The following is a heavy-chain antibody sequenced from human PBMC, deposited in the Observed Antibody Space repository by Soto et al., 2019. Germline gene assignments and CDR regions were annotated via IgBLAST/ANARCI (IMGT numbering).Heavy chain of an antibody. V-gene: IGHV3-30*03. J-gene: IGHJ1*01. CDR3: AREDESSVYAGTFHH. CDR1: GFSLSDRV. CDR2: ISNDEGIK. Sequence: QVQLVESGGDVVQAGRSLRLSCAVSGFSLSDRVMHWVRQAPGKGLDWVALISNDEGIKMYTDSVKGRFTISRDISKNTVFLQMDSLKPEDTAVYFCAREDESSVYAGTFHHWGKGTLVTVSS. D-gene: IGHD3-22*01.